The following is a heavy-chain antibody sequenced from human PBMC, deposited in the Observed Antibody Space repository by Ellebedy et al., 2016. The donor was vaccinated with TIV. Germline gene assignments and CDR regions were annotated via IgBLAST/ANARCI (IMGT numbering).Heavy chain of an antibody. CDR2: IYTSGST. CDR1: GGSISSGSYY. V-gene: IGHV4-61*02. D-gene: IGHD3-10*01. Sequence: SETLSLXCTVSGGSISSGSYYWSWIRQPAGKGLEWIGRIYTSGSTNYNPSLKSRVTMSVDTSKNQFSLKLSSVTAADTAVYYCARVGGTYYYGSGRLNWFDPWGQGTLVTVSS. CDR3: ARVGGTYYYGSGRLNWFDP. J-gene: IGHJ5*02.